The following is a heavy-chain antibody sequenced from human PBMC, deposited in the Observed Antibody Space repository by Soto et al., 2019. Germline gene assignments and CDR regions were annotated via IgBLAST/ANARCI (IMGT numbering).Heavy chain of an antibody. CDR3: ARKDKSGYFNWFDP. CDR1: GYKFTSSC. V-gene: IGHV5-51*01. J-gene: IGHJ5*02. Sequence: GESLKISCRTSGYKFTSSCIAWVRQMPGKGLEWMGIIFPSDSDTRYSPSFQGQLTISADRSTSTVFLQWASLKASDTAVYFCARKDKSGYFNWFDPWGQGTLVTSPQ. D-gene: IGHD3-22*01. CDR2: IFPSDSDT.